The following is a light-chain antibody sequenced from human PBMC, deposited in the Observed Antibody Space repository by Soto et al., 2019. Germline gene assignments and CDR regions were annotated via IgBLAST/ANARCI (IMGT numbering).Light chain of an antibody. CDR2: AAP. CDR1: QSITNN. Sequence: DIQMTQSPSSLSASVGDRVTITCRASQSITNNLNWYQQKPGKAPNLLIYAAPSLQRGVASRFSGSEAGTDLTLTISSLQPEDIATYYWQQSYRTPSTFGQGTKLESK. CDR3: QQSYRTPST. V-gene: IGKV1-39*01. J-gene: IGKJ2*01.